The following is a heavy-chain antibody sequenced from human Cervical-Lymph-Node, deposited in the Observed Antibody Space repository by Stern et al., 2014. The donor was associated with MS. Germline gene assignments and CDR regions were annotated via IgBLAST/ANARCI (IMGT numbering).Heavy chain of an antibody. V-gene: IGHV1-3*04. CDR2: IHTGNGDI. CDR3: ARASVQRGIRYFDY. Sequence: QDQLVQSGAEVRKPGASVKLSCRASGYTFTTYAIHWVRQAPGQRLEWVGWIHTGNGDIKYSQNFQGRVTITRDTSASTAYMELSSLRSEDTAVYYCARASVQRGIRYFDYWGQGTPVTVSS. J-gene: IGHJ4*02. D-gene: IGHD7-27*01. CDR1: GYTFTTYA.